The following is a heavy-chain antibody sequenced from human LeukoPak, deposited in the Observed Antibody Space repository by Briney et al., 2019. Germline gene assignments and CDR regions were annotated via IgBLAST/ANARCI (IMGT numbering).Heavy chain of an antibody. CDR1: GFTFRKNT. D-gene: IGHD5-24*01. CDR2: ISGDTT. V-gene: IGHV3-23*01. CDR3: AKDALAGDGYWDFDF. J-gene: IGHJ4*02. Sequence: PGGSLRLSCVASGFTFRKNTMAWVRQAPGRGLEWVSGISGDTTYYSDSVKGRVTISRDNSKNTLYLQMNSLRVEDTAVYYCAKDALAGDGYWDFDFWGQGTLVTVSS.